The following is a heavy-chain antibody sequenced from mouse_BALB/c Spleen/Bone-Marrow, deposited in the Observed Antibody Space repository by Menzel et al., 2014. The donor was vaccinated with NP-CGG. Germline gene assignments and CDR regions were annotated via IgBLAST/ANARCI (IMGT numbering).Heavy chain of an antibody. CDR1: GFTFNTYA. V-gene: IGHV10-1*02. J-gene: IGHJ4*01. D-gene: IGHD1-1*01. CDR2: IRSKSNNYAT. Sequence: VESGGGLVQPKGSLKLSCAASGFTFNTYAMNWVRQAPGKGLEWVARIRSKSNNYATYYADSVKDRFTISRDDSQSMLYLQMNNLKTEDTAMYYCVRHSYYYGSSYYAMDYWGQGTSVTVSS. CDR3: VRHSYYYGSSYYAMDY.